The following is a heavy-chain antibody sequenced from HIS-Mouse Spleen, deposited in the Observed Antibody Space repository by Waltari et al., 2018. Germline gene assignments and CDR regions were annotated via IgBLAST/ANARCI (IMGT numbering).Heavy chain of an antibody. J-gene: IGHJ4*02. CDR3: ARASVVGSGHFDY. CDR2: ISYDGSNK. CDR1: GFTCSSHA. Sequence: QVQLVESGGGVVQPGRSLRLSLAASGFTCSSHACPWVRQAPGKGLEWVAVISYDGSNKYYADSVKGRFTISRDNSKNTLYLQMNSLRAEDTAVYYCARASVVGSGHFDYWGQGTLVTVSS. D-gene: IGHD6-19*01. V-gene: IGHV3-30-3*01.